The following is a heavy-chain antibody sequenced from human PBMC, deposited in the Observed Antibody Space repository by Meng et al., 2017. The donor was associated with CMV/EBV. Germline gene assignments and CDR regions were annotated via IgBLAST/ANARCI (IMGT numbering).Heavy chain of an antibody. CDR3: AKDDSQLLYRDPYYYYGMDV. J-gene: IGHJ6*02. V-gene: IGHV3-30*02. D-gene: IGHD2-2*02. CDR1: GFTFSSYG. CDR2: IRYDGSNK. Sequence: GESLKISCAASGFTFSSYGMHWVRQAPGKGLEWVAFIRYDGSNKYYADSVKGRFIISRDNSKNTLYLQMNSLRAEDTAVYYCAKDDSQLLYRDPYYYYGMDVWGQGTTVTVSS.